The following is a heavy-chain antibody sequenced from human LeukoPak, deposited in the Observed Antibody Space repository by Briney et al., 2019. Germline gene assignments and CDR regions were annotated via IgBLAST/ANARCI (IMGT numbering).Heavy chain of an antibody. V-gene: IGHV4-38-2*02. CDR3: AKEGMIRGVIDY. CDR1: GYSISSGYY. J-gene: IGHJ4*02. Sequence: SETLSLTCTVSGYSISSGYYWGWIRQPPGKGLEWIGSLYHSESTYYNPSLKSRVTISVDTSKNQFSLKLSSVTAADTAVYYCAKEGMIRGVIDYWGQGALVTVSS. CDR2: LYHSEST. D-gene: IGHD3-10*01.